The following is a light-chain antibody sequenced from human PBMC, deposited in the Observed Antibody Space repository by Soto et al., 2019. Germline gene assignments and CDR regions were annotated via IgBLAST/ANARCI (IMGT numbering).Light chain of an antibody. Sequence: QSALTQPASVSGSPGQSIAISCTGSSSDVGIYNYVSWYQQHPGKVPKLIIYEVTTRPSGVSNRFSGSKSGNTASLTISGLQAEDEAVYYCSSYTTSSTRVFGTGTKVTVL. CDR3: SSYTTSSTRV. CDR2: EVT. V-gene: IGLV2-14*01. J-gene: IGLJ1*01. CDR1: SSDVGIYNY.